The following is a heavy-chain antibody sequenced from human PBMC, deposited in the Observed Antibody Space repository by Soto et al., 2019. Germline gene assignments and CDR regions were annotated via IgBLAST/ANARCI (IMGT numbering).Heavy chain of an antibody. J-gene: IGHJ6*02. CDR1: GGTFSSYA. D-gene: IGHD3-3*01. Sequence: ASVKVSCKASGGTFSSYAISWVRQAPGQGLEWMGGIIPIFGTANYAQKFQGRVTITADKSTSTAYMELSSLRSEDTAVYYCARELGVVITSDYYYGMDVWGQATTVNV. CDR2: IIPIFGTA. CDR3: ARELGVVITSDYYYGMDV. V-gene: IGHV1-69*06.